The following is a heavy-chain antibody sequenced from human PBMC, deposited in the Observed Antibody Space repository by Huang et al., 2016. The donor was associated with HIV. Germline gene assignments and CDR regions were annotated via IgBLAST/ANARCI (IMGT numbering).Heavy chain of an antibody. CDR2: RYPSDAGS. D-gene: IGHD4-17*01. Sequence: ELQLVQSGAEVKKPGESLTIACKGSGYSFNNYWVAWVRQMPGKGLEWRGRRYPSDAGSSDGPSFQGQVSISADKSINTVYLHWGSLKSSDTATYYCARPRRTEYGDPWDAFDIWGQGTMVTVSS. J-gene: IGHJ3*02. CDR1: GYSFNNYW. CDR3: ARPRRTEYGDPWDAFDI. V-gene: IGHV5-51*01.